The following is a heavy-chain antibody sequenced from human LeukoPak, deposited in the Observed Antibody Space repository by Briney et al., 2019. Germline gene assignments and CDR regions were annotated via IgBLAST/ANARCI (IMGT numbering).Heavy chain of an antibody. CDR1: GYSFTSYW. CDR3: ARCGRSSPYPISSIAARRRVNWFDP. CDR2: IYPGDSDT. J-gene: IGHJ5*02. D-gene: IGHD6-6*01. V-gene: IGHV5-51*01. Sequence: GESLKISCKGSGYSFTSYWIGWVRQMPGKGLEWMGIIYPGDSDTRYSPSFQGQVTISADKSISTAYLQWSSLKASDTAMYYCARCGRSSPYPISSIAARRRVNWFDPWGQGTLVTVSS.